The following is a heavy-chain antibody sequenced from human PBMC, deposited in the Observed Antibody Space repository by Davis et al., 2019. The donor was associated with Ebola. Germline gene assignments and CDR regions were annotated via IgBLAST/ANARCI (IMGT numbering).Heavy chain of an antibody. CDR3: ARGDQADWDFGILNFDT. CDR2: ISDSGRTK. J-gene: IGHJ4*02. Sequence: GESLKISCAASGFTFSSYWMNWARQAPGKGLEWVSYISDSGRTKYYADSVKGRFIISRDNAENSLYLQMNSLRAEDTAVYYCARGDQADWDFGILNFDTWGQGTLVTVSS. CDR1: GFTFSSYW. D-gene: IGHD3-10*01. V-gene: IGHV3-48*04.